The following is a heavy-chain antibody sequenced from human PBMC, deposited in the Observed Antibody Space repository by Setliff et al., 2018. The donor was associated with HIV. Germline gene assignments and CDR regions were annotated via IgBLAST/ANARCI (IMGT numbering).Heavy chain of an antibody. J-gene: IGHJ3*02. CDR1: GGSFSGYY. D-gene: IGHD6-19*01. CDR3: ARVPPDKIAVAGRDSFDI. Sequence: TLSLTCAVYGGSFSGYYWSWIRQPPGKGLEWIGEINHSGSTNYNPSLKSRVTISVDTSKNQFSLKLSSVTAADTAVYYCARVPPDKIAVAGRDSFDIWGQGTMVT. V-gene: IGHV4-34*01. CDR2: INHSGST.